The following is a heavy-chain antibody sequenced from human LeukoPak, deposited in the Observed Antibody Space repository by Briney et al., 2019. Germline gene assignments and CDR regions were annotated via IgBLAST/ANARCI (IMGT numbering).Heavy chain of an antibody. CDR3: ARDRSYDYVWGSYRWDFDY. Sequence: GASVKVSCKASGYTFTGYYMHWVRQAPGQGLEWMGWISAYNGNTNYAQKLQGRVTMTTDTSTSTAYMELRSLRSDDTAVYYCARDRSYDYVWGSYRWDFDYWGQGTLVTVSS. V-gene: IGHV1-18*04. D-gene: IGHD3-16*02. CDR1: GYTFTGYY. CDR2: ISAYNGNT. J-gene: IGHJ4*02.